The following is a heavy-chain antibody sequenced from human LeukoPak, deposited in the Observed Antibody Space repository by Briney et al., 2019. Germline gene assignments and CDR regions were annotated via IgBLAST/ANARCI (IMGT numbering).Heavy chain of an antibody. D-gene: IGHD5-18*01. CDR3: ARGLDTAMANVYYYYSYYMDV. V-gene: IGHV4-34*01. J-gene: IGHJ6*03. Sequence: PSETLSLTCAVYGGSFSGYYWSWIRQPPGKGLEWIGEINHSGSTNYNPSLKSRVTISVDTSKNQFSLKLSSVTAADTAVYYCARGLDTAMANVYYYYSYYMDVWGKGTTVTVSS. CDR2: INHSGST. CDR1: GGSFSGYY.